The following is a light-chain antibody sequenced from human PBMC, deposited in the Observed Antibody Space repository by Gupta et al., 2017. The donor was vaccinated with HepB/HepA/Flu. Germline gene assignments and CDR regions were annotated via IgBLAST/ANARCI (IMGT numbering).Light chain of an antibody. J-gene: IGKJ1*01. V-gene: IGKV1-5*03. CDR3: QQYHSFSPWT. CDR2: QAS. Sequence: DIQMTQSPSTLSASVGDTVTITCRASQAVASSLAWYQQQAGKPPKLLIYQASRLQIGVPSRFSGRGFGTEFTLTIGSRQPDDFATYYCQQYHSFSPWTFGQGTRVEIK. CDR1: QAVASS.